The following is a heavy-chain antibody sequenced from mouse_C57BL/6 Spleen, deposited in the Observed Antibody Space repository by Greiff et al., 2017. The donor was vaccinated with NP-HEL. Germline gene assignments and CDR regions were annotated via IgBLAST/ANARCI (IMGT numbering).Heavy chain of an antibody. CDR2: ILPGSGST. CDR1: GYTFTGYW. J-gene: IGHJ4*01. CDR3: AREAYYYGSSPCAMDY. Sequence: QVQLKQSGAELMKPGASVKLSCKATGYTFTGYWIEWVKQRPGHGLEWIGEILPGSGSTNYNEKFKGKATFTADTSSNTAYMQLSSLTTEDSAIYYCAREAYYYGSSPCAMDYWGQGTSVTVSS. V-gene: IGHV1-9*01. D-gene: IGHD1-1*01.